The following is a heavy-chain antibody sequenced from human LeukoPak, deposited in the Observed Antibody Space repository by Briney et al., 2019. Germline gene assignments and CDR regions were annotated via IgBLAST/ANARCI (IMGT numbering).Heavy chain of an antibody. J-gene: IGHJ3*02. CDR2: ISSSTTYI. V-gene: IGHV3-21*01. Sequence: GGSLRLSCAASGFTFSTYSMNWVRQAPEKGLEWVSYISSSTTYIYYADSVKGRFTISRDNAKNSLYLQMNSLRAEDTSVYYCARDRGYCSGGSCYSNAFDIWGQGTMVTVSS. CDR3: ARDRGYCSGGSCYSNAFDI. D-gene: IGHD2-15*01. CDR1: GFTFSTYS.